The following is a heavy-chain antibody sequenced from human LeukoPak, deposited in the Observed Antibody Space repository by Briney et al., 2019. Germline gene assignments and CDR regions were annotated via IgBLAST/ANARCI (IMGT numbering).Heavy chain of an antibody. J-gene: IGHJ4*02. Sequence: SETLSLTCTVSGVSVSSGSYYWSWIRQPPGKGLEWIGYIYYSGSTNYNPSLKSRVTISVDTSKNQFSLKLSSVTAADTAVYYCAREHYYDSSGYSRIDYWGQGTLVTVSS. V-gene: IGHV4-61*01. D-gene: IGHD3-22*01. CDR2: IYYSGST. CDR3: AREHYYDSSGYSRIDY. CDR1: GVSVSSGSYY.